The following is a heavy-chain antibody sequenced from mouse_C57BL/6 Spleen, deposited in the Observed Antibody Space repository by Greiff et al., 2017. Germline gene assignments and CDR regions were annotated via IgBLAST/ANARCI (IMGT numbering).Heavy chain of an antibody. CDR3: ARYDEDWFAY. J-gene: IGHJ3*01. Sequence: VQLKESGPGLVKPSQSLSLTCSVTGYSITSGYYWNWIRQFPGNKLEWMGYISYDGSNNYNPSLKNRISITRDTSKNQFFLKFNTVTTEDTATYYCARYDEDWFAYGAQGTLVTVSA. CDR2: ISYDGSN. V-gene: IGHV3-6*01. CDR1: GYSITSGYY. D-gene: IGHD2-12*01.